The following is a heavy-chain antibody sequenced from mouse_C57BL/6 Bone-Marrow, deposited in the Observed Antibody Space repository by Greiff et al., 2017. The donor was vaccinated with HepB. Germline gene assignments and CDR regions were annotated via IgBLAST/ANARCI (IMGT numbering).Heavy chain of an antibody. CDR3: ARGAVVRETDY. J-gene: IGHJ2*01. D-gene: IGHD1-1*01. V-gene: IGHV1-85*01. Sequence: VQRVESGPELVKPGASVKLSCKASGYTFTSYDINWVKQRPGQGLEWIGWIYPRDGSTKYNEKFKGKATLTVDTSSSTAYMELHSLTSEDSAVYFCARGAVVRETDYWGQGTTLTVSS. CDR2: IYPRDGST. CDR1: GYTFTSYD.